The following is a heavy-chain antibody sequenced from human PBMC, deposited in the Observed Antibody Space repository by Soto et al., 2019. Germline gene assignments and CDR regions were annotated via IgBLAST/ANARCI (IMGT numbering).Heavy chain of an antibody. CDR1: GGSIGSYY. D-gene: IGHD3-10*01. V-gene: IGHV4-59*01. Sequence: SETLSLTCSVSGGSIGSYYWSWIRQPPGKGLEWIGYIYESGSTNSNPSLQSRVTISVDTSKNQFYLNLSPVTAADTATYYCARARITLVREIIKYNMDIWGQGTTVTVSS. CDR3: ARARITLVREIIKYNMDI. J-gene: IGHJ6*02. CDR2: IYESGST.